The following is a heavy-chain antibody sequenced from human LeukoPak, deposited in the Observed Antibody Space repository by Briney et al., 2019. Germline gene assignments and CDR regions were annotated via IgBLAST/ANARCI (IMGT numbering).Heavy chain of an antibody. J-gene: IGHJ4*02. CDR2: INPSGGST. Sequence: ASVKVSCKASGYTFTSYYMHWVRQAPGQGLEWMGIINPSGGSTSYAQKFQGRVTMTRDMSSSTVYMELSSLRSEDTAVYYCAKDQGGYGSGSFKLDYWGQGTLVTVSS. D-gene: IGHD3-10*01. V-gene: IGHV1-46*01. CDR3: AKDQGGYGSGSFKLDY. CDR1: GYTFTSYY.